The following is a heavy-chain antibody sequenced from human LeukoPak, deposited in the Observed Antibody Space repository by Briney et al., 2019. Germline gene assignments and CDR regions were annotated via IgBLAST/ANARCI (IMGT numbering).Heavy chain of an antibody. D-gene: IGHD6-19*01. CDR3: AKDYSSGWHFDY. Sequence: TGGSLRLSCAASGFTFSSYAMSWVRQAPGKGLEWVSAISGSGGSTYYADSVKGGFTISRDNSKKTLYLQMNSLRAEDTAVYYCAKDYSSGWHFDYWGQGTLVTVSS. CDR1: GFTFSSYA. CDR2: ISGSGGST. V-gene: IGHV3-23*01. J-gene: IGHJ4*02.